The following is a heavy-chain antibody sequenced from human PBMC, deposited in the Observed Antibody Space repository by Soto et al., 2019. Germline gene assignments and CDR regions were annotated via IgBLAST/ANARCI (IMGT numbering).Heavy chain of an antibody. D-gene: IGHD3-10*01. V-gene: IGHV6-1*01. Sequence: QPLSRGLEWLGRTYYRSKWYNEYAVFVKGRVTINPDTSKNQFSLQRNSLTPEDTAVYYCARDRSLMFDYWGQGALVTVSS. CDR3: ARDRSLMFDY. J-gene: IGHJ4*02. CDR2: TYYRSKWYN.